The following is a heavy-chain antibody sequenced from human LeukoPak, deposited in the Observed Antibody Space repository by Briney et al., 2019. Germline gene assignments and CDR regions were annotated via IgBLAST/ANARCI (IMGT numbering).Heavy chain of an antibody. CDR1: GDSISSYY. CDR2: IHPSGST. CDR3: ARGPPPDFDY. J-gene: IGHJ4*02. Sequence: PSETLSLTCTVSGDSISSYYWSWFRQPAGKGLEWIGRIHPSGSTNYNPSLKSRVTLSVDTSKNQFSLKLSSVTAADTAVYYCARGPPPDFDYWGRGTLVTVSS. V-gene: IGHV4-4*07.